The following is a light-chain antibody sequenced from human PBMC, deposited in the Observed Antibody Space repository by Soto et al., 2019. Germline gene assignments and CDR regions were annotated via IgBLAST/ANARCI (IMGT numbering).Light chain of an antibody. CDR1: TGAVTIGHY. J-gene: IGLJ3*02. CDR2: DTN. Sequence: QAVVTQEPSLTVSPGGTVSLTCGSNTGAVTIGHYPYWFQQKPGQAPRTLVYDTNNRHSWTPARFSGSLLGGKAALTLSGAQPEDEADYYCLISSGGARVFGGGTKLTVL. CDR3: LISSGGARV. V-gene: IGLV7-46*01.